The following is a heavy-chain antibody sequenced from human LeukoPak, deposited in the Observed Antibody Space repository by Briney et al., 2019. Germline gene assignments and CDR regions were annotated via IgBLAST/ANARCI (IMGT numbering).Heavy chain of an antibody. CDR1: GYTFTNYA. V-gene: IGHV7-4-1*02. Sequence: GASVKVSCKASGYTFTNYAMNWVRQAPGQGLEWMGWINTNTGNPTYAQGFTGRFVFSLDTSVSTAYLQISSLKAEDTAVYYCARETSQKGAHYMDVWGQGTLVTVSS. CDR3: ARETSQKGAHYMDV. CDR2: INTNTGNP. D-gene: IGHD3-16*01. J-gene: IGHJ4*02.